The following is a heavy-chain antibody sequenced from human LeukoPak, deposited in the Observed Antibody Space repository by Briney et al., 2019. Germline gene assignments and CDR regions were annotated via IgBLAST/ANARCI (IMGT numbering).Heavy chain of an antibody. CDR3: AKADPMIVVVMGD. Sequence: GGSLRLSCAASRFAFSSYAMSWVRQAPGKGLEWVSAISGSGGSTYYADSVKGRFTISRDNSKNTLYLQMNNLRAEDTAVYYCAKADPMIVVVMGDWGQGTLVTVSS. CDR2: ISGSGGST. V-gene: IGHV3-23*01. J-gene: IGHJ4*02. D-gene: IGHD3-22*01. CDR1: RFAFSSYA.